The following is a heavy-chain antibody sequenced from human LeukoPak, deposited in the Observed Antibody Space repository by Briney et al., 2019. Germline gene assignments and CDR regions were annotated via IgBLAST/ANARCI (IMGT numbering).Heavy chain of an antibody. J-gene: IGHJ4*02. CDR2: IWYDGSNK. CDR3: AKVLGSSSWYSLGY. V-gene: IGHV3-33*03. CDR1: GFTFSSYG. D-gene: IGHD6-13*01. Sequence: PGRSLRLSCAASGFTFSSYGMHWVRQAPGKGLEWVAVIWYDGSNKYYADSVKGRFTISRDNSKGSLYLQMNSLRTEDTALYYCAKVLGSSSWYSLGYWGQGTLVTVSS.